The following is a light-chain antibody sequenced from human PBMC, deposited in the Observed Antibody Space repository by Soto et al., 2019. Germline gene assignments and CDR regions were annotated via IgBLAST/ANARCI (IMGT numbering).Light chain of an antibody. Sequence: DFQLTQSPSFLSASVGDRVTITCRASQDISDYLAWYQQKPGKAPTLLIYTASTLQSGVPSRFSGRGIGTEFTLTISSLQPEDFATYYCHQFNTYPCTFGQGTKLEIK. CDR2: TAS. CDR3: HQFNTYPCT. CDR1: QDISDY. V-gene: IGKV1-9*01. J-gene: IGKJ2*02.